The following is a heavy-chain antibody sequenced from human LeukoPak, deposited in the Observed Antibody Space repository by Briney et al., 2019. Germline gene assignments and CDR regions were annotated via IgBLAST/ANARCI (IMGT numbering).Heavy chain of an antibody. J-gene: IGHJ4*02. CDR3: ARVRAVAGSYYFDY. CDR2: ISSSSSYI. V-gene: IGHV3-21*01. Sequence: GGSLRLSCAASGFTFSSYAMSWVRQAPGKGLEWVSSISSSSSYIYYADSVKGRFTISRDNAKNSLYLQMNSLRAEDTAVYYCARVRAVAGSYYFDYWGQGTLVTVSS. D-gene: IGHD6-19*01. CDR1: GFTFSSYA.